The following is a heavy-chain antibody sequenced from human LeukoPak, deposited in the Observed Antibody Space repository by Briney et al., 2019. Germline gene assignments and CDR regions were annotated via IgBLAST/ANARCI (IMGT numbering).Heavy chain of an antibody. J-gene: IGHJ4*02. D-gene: IGHD3-22*01. CDR3: AREQYNDSSGRIL. V-gene: IGHV4-4*07. CDR2: IYTSGST. CDR1: GGSISSYY. Sequence: SETLSLTYTVSGGSISSYYWSWIRQPAGKGLEWIGRIYTSGSTHYNPSLKSRVTISLDKSKNQFSLKLSSVTAADTAVYFCAREQYNDSSGRILWGQGTLVTVSS.